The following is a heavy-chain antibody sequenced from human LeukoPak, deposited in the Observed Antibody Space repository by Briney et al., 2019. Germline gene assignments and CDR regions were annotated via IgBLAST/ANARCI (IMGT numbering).Heavy chain of an antibody. CDR3: ARALDGSGSRSLDS. CDR2: INSDGSST. CDR1: GFTFSSYW. J-gene: IGHJ4*02. V-gene: IGHV3-74*01. D-gene: IGHD3-10*01. Sequence: GGSLRLSCEASGFTFSSYWMHWVRQAPGKGLVWVSRINSDGSSTSYADSVRGRFTISRDSAKNTLSLQMNSLRAEDTAVYYCARALDGSGSRSLDSWGQGTLVTVSS.